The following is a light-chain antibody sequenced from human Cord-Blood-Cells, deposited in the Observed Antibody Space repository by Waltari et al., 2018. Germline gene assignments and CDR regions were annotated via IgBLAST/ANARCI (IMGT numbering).Light chain of an antibody. CDR2: DAS. V-gene: IGKV1-5*01. J-gene: IGKJ1*01. Sequence: DIQMTQSPSTLSASVGDRVHITCRASQSISSWLAWYQQKPGKAPKLLIYDASSLESGVPSRFSGSGSGTEFTLTSSSLQPDDVATYYCQQYNSYSWTFGQGTKVEIK. CDR3: QQYNSYSWT. CDR1: QSISSW.